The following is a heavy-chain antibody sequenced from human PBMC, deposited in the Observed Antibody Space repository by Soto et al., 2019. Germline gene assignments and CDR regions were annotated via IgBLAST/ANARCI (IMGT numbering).Heavy chain of an antibody. V-gene: IGHV4-30-4*01. CDR1: GGSINSGDYY. Sequence: QAQLQESGPRLVKSSQTLYLTCTVSGGSINSGDYYWSWIRQSPGKGLAWVGYMYYSGITDYNASLKSRITISMATSKNRFSLKLNSVTAADTAVYFCARWSGVGVAGMDVWGQGTTVTVSS. D-gene: IGHD3-10*01. CDR3: ARWSGVGVAGMDV. CDR2: MYYSGIT. J-gene: IGHJ6*02.